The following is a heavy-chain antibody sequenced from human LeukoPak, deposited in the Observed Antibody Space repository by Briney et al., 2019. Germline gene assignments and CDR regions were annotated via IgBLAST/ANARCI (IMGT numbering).Heavy chain of an antibody. Sequence: GGSLRLSCAASGFTFSSYSMNWVRQAPGKGLEWVSSISSSSSYIYYADSVKGRFTISRDNAKNSLYLQMNILRAEDTAVYYCARASHLGTSCYSYWGQGTLVTVSS. D-gene: IGHD2-2*01. V-gene: IGHV3-21*01. CDR3: ARASHLGTSCYSY. CDR2: ISSSSSYI. CDR1: GFTFSSYS. J-gene: IGHJ4*02.